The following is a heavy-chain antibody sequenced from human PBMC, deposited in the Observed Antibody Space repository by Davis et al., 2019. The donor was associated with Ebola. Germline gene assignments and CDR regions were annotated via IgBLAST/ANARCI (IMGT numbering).Heavy chain of an antibody. CDR1: GINLDDYG. D-gene: IGHD3-10*01. J-gene: IGHJ4*02. CDR3: AREGYYYGSGTYEHLDY. V-gene: IGHV3-20*04. CDR2: INWNGAST. Sequence: GESLKILRAAFGINLDDYGMPWDRQAPGTGLEWVAGINWNGASTGYGDSVKGRFTISRDNTKNSLYLQMNSLRAEDTALYYCAREGYYYGSGTYEHLDYWGEGTLVTVSS.